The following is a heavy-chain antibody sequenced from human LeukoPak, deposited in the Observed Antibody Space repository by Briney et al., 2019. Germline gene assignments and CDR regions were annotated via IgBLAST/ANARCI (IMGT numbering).Heavy chain of an antibody. CDR2: ITSSGDGT. Sequence: GGSLRLSCAASGFTFSIYAMSWVRQAPGKGLQWVSSITSSGDGTYYTDSVKGRFTISRDNSENMLYLQMNSLRVEDTAVYFCAKDRPNYYGSNGHYYRRDGDYWGQGTLVTVSS. V-gene: IGHV3-23*01. J-gene: IGHJ4*02. CDR3: AKDRPNYYGSNGHYYRRDGDY. CDR1: GFTFSIYA. D-gene: IGHD3-22*01.